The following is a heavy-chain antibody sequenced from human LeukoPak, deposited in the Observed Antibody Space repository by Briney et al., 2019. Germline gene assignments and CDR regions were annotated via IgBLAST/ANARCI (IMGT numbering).Heavy chain of an antibody. CDR3: ARELAVAAWFDP. D-gene: IGHD6-19*01. CDR1: GGSLSSYY. CDR2: IYYSGDT. J-gene: IGHJ5*02. Sequence: PSETLSLTCTVSGGSLSSYYWSWIRQSPEKGLEWIGHIYYSGDTNYNPSLKSRVTISVDTSKNQFSLRLTSVTAADTAVYYCARELAVAAWFDPWGQGTLVTVSS. V-gene: IGHV4-59*01.